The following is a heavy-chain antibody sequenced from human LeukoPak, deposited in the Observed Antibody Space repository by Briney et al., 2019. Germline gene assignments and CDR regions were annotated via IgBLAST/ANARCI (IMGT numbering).Heavy chain of an antibody. D-gene: IGHD2-2*01. Sequence: PGGSLRLSCAASGFTFSSYAMSWVRQAPGKGLDWVSAISGSGGSTYYADSVKGRFTISRDNSENTLYLQMSSLRAEDTAVYYCAKEPREYCSSTSCPNWIDPWGQGTLVTVSS. CDR3: AKEPREYCSSTSCPNWIDP. V-gene: IGHV3-23*01. J-gene: IGHJ5*02. CDR2: ISGSGGST. CDR1: GFTFSSYA.